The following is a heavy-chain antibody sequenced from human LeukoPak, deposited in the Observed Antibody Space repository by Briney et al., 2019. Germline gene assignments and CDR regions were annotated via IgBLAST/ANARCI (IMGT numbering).Heavy chain of an antibody. CDR2: INPNNGGT. Sequence: ASVKVSCKASGYTFTGYSIHWVRQAPGQGLEWMGWINPNNGGTIYAQKSQGRVTMTRDTSSSTAYMELSGLRSDDTALYYCARDETEYTSSWAYFDDWGQGTLVTVSS. CDR3: ARDETEYTSSWAYFDD. J-gene: IGHJ4*02. CDR1: GYTFTGYS. V-gene: IGHV1-2*02. D-gene: IGHD6-13*01.